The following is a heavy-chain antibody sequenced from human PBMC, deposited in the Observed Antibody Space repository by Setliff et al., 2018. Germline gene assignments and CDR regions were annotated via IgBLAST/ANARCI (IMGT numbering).Heavy chain of an antibody. J-gene: IGHJ4*02. Sequence: PGGSLRLSCAASGFRFSDLYMSWVRQVPGKGLEWVSTVSVSGDNTYYTDSVKGRFTTSRDASENSISLQMNSLRVDDTAVYFCRVWLGDLSRDFWGQGTLVTVSS. V-gene: IGHV3-23*01. CDR2: VSVSGDNT. CDR1: GFRFSDLY. CDR3: RVWLGDLSRDF. D-gene: IGHD3-10*01.